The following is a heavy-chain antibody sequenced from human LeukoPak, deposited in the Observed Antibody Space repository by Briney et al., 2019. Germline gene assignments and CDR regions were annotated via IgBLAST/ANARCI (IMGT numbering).Heavy chain of an antibody. Sequence: GGSLRHSCVVSGFTFSSYGMNWGRQAPGKGLEWVSVISGSGGATYYADSVKGRFTISRDNSRNTLCLQMNSLRAEDTAVYYCARAAMVRGVDYFDSWGQGTLVTVSS. CDR2: ISGSGGAT. V-gene: IGHV3-23*01. D-gene: IGHD3-10*01. J-gene: IGHJ4*02. CDR3: ARAAMVRGVDYFDS. CDR1: GFTFSSYG.